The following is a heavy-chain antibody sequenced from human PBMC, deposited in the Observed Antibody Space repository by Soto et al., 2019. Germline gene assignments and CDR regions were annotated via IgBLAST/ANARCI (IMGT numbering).Heavy chain of an antibody. D-gene: IGHD1-1*01. CDR2: ISGRGGST. CDR3: ARSSGDTWEQYYFDY. V-gene: IGHV3-23*01. CDR1: GFIFSDYS. Sequence: EVQLLESGGGLVLPGGSLRLSCAASGFIFSDYSMSWVRQAPGKGLEWVSGISGRGGSTYYADSVKGRFTISRDSSRNTLFLRMNSLRAEDTALYFCARSSGDTWEQYYFDYWGQGTLVPVSS. J-gene: IGHJ4*02.